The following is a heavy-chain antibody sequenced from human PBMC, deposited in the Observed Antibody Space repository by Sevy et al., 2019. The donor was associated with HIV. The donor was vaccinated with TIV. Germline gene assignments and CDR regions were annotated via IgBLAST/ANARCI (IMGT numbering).Heavy chain of an antibody. CDR2: IYYSGST. V-gene: IGHV4-59*01. CDR3: AGEIVVVPAAMGALHYYYYMDV. Sequence: SETLSLTCTVSGGSISSYYWSWIRQPPGKGLEWIGYIYYSGSTNYNPSLKSRVTISVDTSKNQFSLKLDSVTAADTAVYYCAGEIVVVPAAMGALHYYYYMDVWGKGTTVTVSS. J-gene: IGHJ6*03. D-gene: IGHD2-2*01. CDR1: GGSISSYY.